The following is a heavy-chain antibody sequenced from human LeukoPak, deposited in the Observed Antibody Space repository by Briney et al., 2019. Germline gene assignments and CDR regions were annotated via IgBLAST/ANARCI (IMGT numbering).Heavy chain of an antibody. Sequence: PSETLSLTCTVSGGSISSYYWSWIRQPPGKGLEWIGYIYYSGSTNYNPSLKSLVTISVDTSKNQFSLKLSSVTAADTAVYYCGAATAYYYYYGMDVWGQGTTVTVPS. CDR3: GAATAYYYYYGMDV. J-gene: IGHJ6*02. CDR2: IYYSGST. V-gene: IGHV4-59*01. CDR1: GGSISSYY. D-gene: IGHD6-25*01.